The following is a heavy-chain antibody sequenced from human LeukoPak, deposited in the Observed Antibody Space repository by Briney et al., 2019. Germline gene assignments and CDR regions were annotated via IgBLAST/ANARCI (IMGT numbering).Heavy chain of an antibody. D-gene: IGHD6-13*01. J-gene: IGHJ4*02. V-gene: IGHV4-4*07. CDR2: IHTSGNS. CDR1: GGSISTYY. Sequence: SETLSLTCTVSGGSISTYYWSWIRQPAGKGLEWIGRIHTSGNSDYNPSLKSRVTMSVDTSKNQFSLKLSSVTAADTAVYYCARRQRQIAAVTDYWGQGTLVTVSS. CDR3: ARRQRQIAAVTDY.